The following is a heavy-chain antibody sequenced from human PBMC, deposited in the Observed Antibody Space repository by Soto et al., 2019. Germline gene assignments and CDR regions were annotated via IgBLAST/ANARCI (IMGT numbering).Heavy chain of an antibody. J-gene: IGHJ4*02. CDR2: ITGSGNLM. V-gene: IGHV3-11*01. CDR1: EFTFSDNY. Sequence: GGSLRLSCAASEFTFSDNYMSWIRQAPGKGLEWVSYITGSGNLMSYADSVKGRFTISRDNAKSSLYLQMNSLRVEDTAVYYCARGHWSLDYWGQGTLVTVSS. D-gene: IGHD1-1*01. CDR3: ARGHWSLDY.